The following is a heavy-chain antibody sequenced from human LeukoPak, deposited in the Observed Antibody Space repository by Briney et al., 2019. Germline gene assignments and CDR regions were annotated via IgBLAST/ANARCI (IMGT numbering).Heavy chain of an antibody. CDR3: ARGLRGSNWFDH. CDR1: GGSFSGYY. Sequence: SETLSLTCAVYGGSFSGYYWSWIRQPPGKGREWIGEINHSGSTNYNPSLKSRVTISVDTSKNQFSLKLSSVTAADTAVYYCARGLRGSNWFDHWGQGTLVTVSS. V-gene: IGHV4-34*01. CDR2: INHSGST. J-gene: IGHJ5*02.